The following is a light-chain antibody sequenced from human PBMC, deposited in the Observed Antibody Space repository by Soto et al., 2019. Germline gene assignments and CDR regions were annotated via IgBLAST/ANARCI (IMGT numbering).Light chain of an antibody. CDR3: QQRSNWLYT. CDR2: DAS. J-gene: IGKJ2*01. Sequence: EIVLTQSPATLSLSPGERATLSCRASQSVSSYLAWYQQKPGQAPRLLIYDASNRATGIPARFSGSGSGTDFTLTISSLEPEDFAVSYCQQRSNWLYTFGQGTKVDIK. CDR1: QSVSSY. V-gene: IGKV3-11*01.